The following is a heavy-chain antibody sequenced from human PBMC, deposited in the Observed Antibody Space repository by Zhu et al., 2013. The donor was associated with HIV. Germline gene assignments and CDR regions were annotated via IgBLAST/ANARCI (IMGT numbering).Heavy chain of an antibody. J-gene: IGHJ4*02. CDR3: AGHRWLVGAHFDY. CDR2: TSDGGPT. V-gene: IGHV4-34*01. Sequence: QVQLQAWGAGPVEAFRRPCPSPALSMVGPSVLTTGPGSASPRKGLEWIGETSDGGPTNHNPSLKSRVVISVNPSKNQFSLMLKSVTAADTAIYYCAGHRWLVGAHFDYWGQGTLVTVSS. CDR1: VGPSVLTT. D-gene: IGHD1-26*01.